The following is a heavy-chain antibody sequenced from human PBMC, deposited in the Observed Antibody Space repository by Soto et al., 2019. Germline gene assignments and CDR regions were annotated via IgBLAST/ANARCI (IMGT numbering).Heavy chain of an antibody. D-gene: IGHD3-3*01. J-gene: IGHJ6*01. CDR1: GYTFTIYA. CDR2: INAGNGNT. CDR3: ASRPYYDFWSGSQGYYYYGMDV. V-gene: IGHV1-3*01. Sequence: ASVKVSCKASGYTFTIYAMHWVLQAPGQRLEWMGWINAGNGNTKYSQKFQGRVTITRDTSASTAYMELSSLRSEDTAVYYCASRPYYDFWSGSQGYYYYGMDVWGQGATVTVSS.